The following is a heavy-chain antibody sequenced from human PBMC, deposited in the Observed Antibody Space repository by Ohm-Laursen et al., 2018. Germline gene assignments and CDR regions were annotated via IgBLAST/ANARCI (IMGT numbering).Heavy chain of an antibody. D-gene: IGHD3-10*01. CDR1: GFTFSDYY. Sequence: SLRLSCAASGFTFSDYYMNWIRQAPGKGLEWVAYISSSGSTIYYADSVKGRFTISRDNSKNTLYLQMNSLRAEDTAVYYCARGGRRYYYYYGMDVRGQGTTVTVSS. CDR2: ISSSGSTI. CDR3: ARGGRRYYYYYGMDV. V-gene: IGHV3-11*04. J-gene: IGHJ6*02.